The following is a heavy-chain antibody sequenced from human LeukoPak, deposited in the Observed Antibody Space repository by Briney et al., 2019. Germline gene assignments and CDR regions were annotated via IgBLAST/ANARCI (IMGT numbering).Heavy chain of an antibody. CDR3: ARDRKGVDAFDI. Sequence: SETLSLTCTVSGGSISSSSYYWGWIRQPPGKGLEWIGSIYYSGSTYYNPSLKSRVTISVDTSKNQFSLKLSSVTAADTAVYYCARDRKGVDAFDIWGQGTMVTVSS. CDR1: GGSISSSSYY. D-gene: IGHD2-15*01. CDR2: IYYSGST. V-gene: IGHV4-39*07. J-gene: IGHJ3*02.